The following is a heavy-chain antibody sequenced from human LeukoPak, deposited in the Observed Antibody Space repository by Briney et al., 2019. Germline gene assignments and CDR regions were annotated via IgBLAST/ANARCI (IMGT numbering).Heavy chain of an antibody. D-gene: IGHD3-22*01. CDR2: IYHSGST. Sequence: SETLSLTSTVSGYSISSGYYWCWTRQSPGKGLQWIGSIYHSGSTYYNSSLKSRVTISVDTSKNQFSLKLSSVTAADTAVYYCARHEYYDSRGSHYYSYYYMDVWGKGTTVTVSS. CDR3: ARHEYYDSRGSHYYSYYYMDV. V-gene: IGHV4-38-2*02. CDR1: GYSISSGYY. J-gene: IGHJ6*03.